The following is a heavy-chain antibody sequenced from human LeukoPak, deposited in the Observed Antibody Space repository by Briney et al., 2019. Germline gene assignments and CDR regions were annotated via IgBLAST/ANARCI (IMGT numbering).Heavy chain of an antibody. J-gene: IGHJ4*02. Sequence: GESLKISCNGSGYXFISYWISWVRQMPGKGLEWMGRIDPSDSYTNYSPSFQGHVTISADKSISTAYLQWSSLKASDTAMYYCARQTLRSVDFDYWGQGTLVTVSS. CDR2: IDPSDSYT. CDR3: ARQTLRSVDFDY. V-gene: IGHV5-10-1*01. CDR1: GYXFISYW. D-gene: IGHD5-12*01.